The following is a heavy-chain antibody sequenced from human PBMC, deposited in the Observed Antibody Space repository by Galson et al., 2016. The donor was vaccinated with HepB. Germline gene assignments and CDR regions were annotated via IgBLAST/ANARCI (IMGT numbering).Heavy chain of an antibody. CDR3: ARIFYDRLTRDYYGMDV. V-gene: IGHV3-13*04. J-gene: IGHJ6*02. CDR1: GFIFSTYD. D-gene: IGHD3-9*01. Sequence: SLRLSCAGSGFIFSTYDMHWVRQATGKGLEWVSAIGSERGTYYSGSVQGRFPISRDNAKNSLYLQLDSLRDGDTAVYYCARIFYDRLTRDYYGMDVWGPGTTVTVSS. CDR2: IGSERGT.